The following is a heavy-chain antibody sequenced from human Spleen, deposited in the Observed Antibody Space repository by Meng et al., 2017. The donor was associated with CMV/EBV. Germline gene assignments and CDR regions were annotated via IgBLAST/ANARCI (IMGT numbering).Heavy chain of an antibody. V-gene: IGHV3-30*14. D-gene: IGHD2-2*01. J-gene: IGHJ5*02. CDR2: ISYDGTNK. CDR3: ARAQNQLFMYQNWFDP. CDR1: VPFRSYA. Sequence: VPFRSYAVHWVRQAPGKGLEWVAVISYDGTNKHYADSVKGRFTISRDNSKNTLDLQMNSLRAEDTAVYYCARAQNQLFMYQNWFDPWGQGTLVTVSS.